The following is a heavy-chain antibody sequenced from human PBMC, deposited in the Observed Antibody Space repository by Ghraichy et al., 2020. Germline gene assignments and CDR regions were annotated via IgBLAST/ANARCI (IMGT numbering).Heavy chain of an antibody. CDR3: ASGKAPKFDP. J-gene: IGHJ5*02. CDR1: GGSFSGYY. Sequence: SETLSLTCAVYGGSFSGYYWSWIRQPPGKGLEWIGEINHSGSTNYNPSLKSRVTISVDTSKNQFSLKLSSVTAADTAVYYCASGKAPKFDPWGQGTLVTVSS. V-gene: IGHV4-34*01. CDR2: INHSGST.